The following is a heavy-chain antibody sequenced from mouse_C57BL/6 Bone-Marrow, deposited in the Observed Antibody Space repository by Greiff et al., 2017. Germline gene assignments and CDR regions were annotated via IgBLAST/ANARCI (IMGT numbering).Heavy chain of an antibody. CDR3: ARSGYEYDPAWFAY. CDR1: GYTFTGYW. D-gene: IGHD2-4*01. CDR2: ILPGSGST. V-gene: IGHV1-9*01. J-gene: IGHJ3*01. Sequence: VQLQQSGAELMKPGASVKLSCKATGYTFTGYWIEWVKQRPGHGLEWIGEILPGSGSTNYNEKLKGKATFTADTSSNTAYMQISSLTTEDSAIYSCARSGYEYDPAWFAYWGQGTLVTVSA.